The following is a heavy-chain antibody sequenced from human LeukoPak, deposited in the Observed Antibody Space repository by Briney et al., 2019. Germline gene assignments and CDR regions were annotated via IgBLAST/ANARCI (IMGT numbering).Heavy chain of an antibody. CDR1: GFTFSSYA. J-gene: IGHJ3*02. CDR3: ARERRDGVIFDI. Sequence: GGSLRLSCAASGFTFSSYAMHWVRQAPGKGLEWVAVISYDGSNKYYADSVKGRFTISRDNSKNTLYLQMNSLRAEDTAVYYCARERRDGVIFDIWGQGTMVTVSS. CDR2: ISYDGSNK. V-gene: IGHV3-30*04. D-gene: IGHD3-10*01.